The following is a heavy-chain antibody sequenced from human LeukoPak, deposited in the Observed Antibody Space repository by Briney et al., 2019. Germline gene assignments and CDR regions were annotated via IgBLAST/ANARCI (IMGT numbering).Heavy chain of an antibody. V-gene: IGHV3-74*01. J-gene: IGHJ4*02. D-gene: IGHD6-6*01. Sequence: GGSLRLSCIASGFSFSGHWMHWARQLPGKGLVWVSRISLTGCTTSYADSVKGRFTVSRDNAKNTLYLQVNNLRAEDTAVYYCARGPNSNWSGLDFWGQGTLLTVSS. CDR3: ARGPNSNWSGLDF. CDR1: GFSFSGHW. CDR2: ISLTGCTT.